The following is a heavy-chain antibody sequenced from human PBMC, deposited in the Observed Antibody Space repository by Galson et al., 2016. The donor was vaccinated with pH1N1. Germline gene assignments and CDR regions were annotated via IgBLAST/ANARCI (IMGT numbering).Heavy chain of an antibody. CDR3: ASRRILECIGGRCYLDS. CDR1: GYTFTTYG. J-gene: IGHJ4*02. Sequence: SVKVSCKASGYTFTTYGIDWVRQAPGQGLEWMGWISTYTGNAKYAQKFQGRLTLTTDPFKNIAYMDLGSLTSDDTATYFCASRRILECIGGRCYLDSWGQGALVTVSS. CDR2: ISTYTGNA. D-gene: IGHD3-3*02. V-gene: IGHV1-18*01.